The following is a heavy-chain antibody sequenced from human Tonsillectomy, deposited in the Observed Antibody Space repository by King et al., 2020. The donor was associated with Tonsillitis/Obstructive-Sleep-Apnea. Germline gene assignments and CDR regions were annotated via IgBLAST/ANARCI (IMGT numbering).Heavy chain of an antibody. Sequence: QLVQSGGGVVQPGRSLSLSCAASGFTFSSHAMHWVRQAPGKGLEWVAVISYDGSNKYYADSVKGRFTNSRDNSKNTLYLQMNSLRAEDTAVYFCARAKWRGGSCYSPPDYWGQGTLVTVSS. CDR2: ISYDGSNK. V-gene: IGHV3-30*04. J-gene: IGHJ4*02. CDR3: ARAKWRGGSCYSPPDY. D-gene: IGHD2-15*01. CDR1: GFTFSSHA.